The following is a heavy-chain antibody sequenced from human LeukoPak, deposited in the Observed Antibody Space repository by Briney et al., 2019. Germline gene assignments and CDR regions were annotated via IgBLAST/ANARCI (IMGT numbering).Heavy chain of an antibody. V-gene: IGHV3-66*01. D-gene: IGHD6-13*01. CDR3: ATGVASAGDH. Sequence: GGSLRLSCAASGFTVSSNYMSWVRQAPGKGLEWVSLIYSDGSTYYADSVKGRFTISRDTSKNTLYLQMNSLRAEDTAVYYCATGVASAGDHWGQGTLVTVSS. CDR2: IYSDGST. CDR1: GFTVSSNY. J-gene: IGHJ4*02.